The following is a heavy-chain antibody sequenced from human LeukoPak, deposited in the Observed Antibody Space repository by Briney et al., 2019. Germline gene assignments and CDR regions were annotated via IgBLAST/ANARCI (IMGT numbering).Heavy chain of an antibody. D-gene: IGHD3-10*01. J-gene: IGHJ6*04. CDR2: IYYSGST. Sequence: SEILSLTCTVSGGSISSGGYYWSWIRQHPGKGLEWIGYIYYSGSTYYNPSLKSRVTISVDTSKNQFSLKLSSVTAADSAVYYCARIPGGDGSDYYYYGMDVWGKGTTVTVSS. CDR3: ARIPGGDGSDYYYYGMDV. V-gene: IGHV4-31*03. CDR1: GGSISSGGYY.